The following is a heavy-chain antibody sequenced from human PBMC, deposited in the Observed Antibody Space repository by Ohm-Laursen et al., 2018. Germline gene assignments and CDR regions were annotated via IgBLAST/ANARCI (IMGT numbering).Heavy chain of an antibody. J-gene: IGHJ4*02. CDR1: GYTFTGYH. V-gene: IGHV1-2*02. D-gene: IGHD1-1*01. CDR2: INPKSGGT. CDR3: ARDIQQYQLPYFDY. Sequence: ASVKVSCKASGYTFTGYHMHWVRQAPGQGLEWVGWINPKSGGTNYAQKFQGRVTMTSDTSLSTAYMELSRLTSDDTAMYYCARDIQQYQLPYFDYWGQGTLVTVSS.